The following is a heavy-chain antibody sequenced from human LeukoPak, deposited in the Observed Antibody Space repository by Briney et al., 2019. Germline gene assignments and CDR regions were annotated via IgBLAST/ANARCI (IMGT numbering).Heavy chain of an antibody. D-gene: IGHD3-3*01. CDR3: ARDQYDTWSRRGNFDS. CDR2: IWFDGNNK. CDR1: GFTFSSYG. Sequence: GGSLRLSCAASGFTFSSYGMHWVRQAPGKGLEWVTVIWFDGNNKYYADSVKGRFTISRDNTKNSLYLQMNSLRVEDTAVFYCARDQYDTWSRRGNFDSWGQGTLVIVSS. V-gene: IGHV3-33*01. J-gene: IGHJ4*02.